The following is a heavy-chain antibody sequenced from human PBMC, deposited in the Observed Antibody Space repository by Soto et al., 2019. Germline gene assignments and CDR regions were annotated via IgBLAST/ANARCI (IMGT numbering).Heavy chain of an antibody. Sequence: EVQLLESGGGLVQPGGSLRLSCAASGFTFSSYAMSWVRQAPGKGLEWVSSINTDGATYYADSVKGRFTISRDNSKDTLYLQMDSLRAEDTAIYHCAKNYYFDQWGQGTLVTVSS. J-gene: IGHJ4*02. CDR2: INTDGAT. V-gene: IGHV3-23*01. CDR1: GFTFSSYA. CDR3: AKNYYFDQ. D-gene: IGHD3-10*01.